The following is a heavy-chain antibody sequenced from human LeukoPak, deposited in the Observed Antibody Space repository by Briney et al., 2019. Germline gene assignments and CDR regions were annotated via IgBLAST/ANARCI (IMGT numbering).Heavy chain of an antibody. Sequence: SETLSLTCTVSGGSISSGSYYWSWIRQPPGKGLEWIGYIYYSGSTNYNPSLKSRVTISVDTSKNQFSLKLSSVTAADTAVYYCARVEGYSTRGEVWLDPWGQGTLVTVSS. J-gene: IGHJ5*02. CDR1: GGSISSGSYY. CDR3: ARVEGYSTRGEVWLDP. D-gene: IGHD6-13*01. CDR2: IYYSGST. V-gene: IGHV4-61*01.